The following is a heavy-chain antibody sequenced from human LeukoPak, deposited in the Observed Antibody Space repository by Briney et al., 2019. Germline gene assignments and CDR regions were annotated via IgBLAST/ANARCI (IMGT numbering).Heavy chain of an antibody. CDR1: GFTFSSYE. Sequence: GGTLRLSCAASGFTFSSYEMNLVRQAPGKGLERVSYISSSGSTIYYEDSVKGRFTISRDNAKNTLYLQMNSLRAEDTAVYYCAELGITMIGGVWGKGTTVTISS. V-gene: IGHV3-48*03. D-gene: IGHD3-10*02. CDR2: ISSSGSTI. J-gene: IGHJ6*04. CDR3: AELGITMIGGV.